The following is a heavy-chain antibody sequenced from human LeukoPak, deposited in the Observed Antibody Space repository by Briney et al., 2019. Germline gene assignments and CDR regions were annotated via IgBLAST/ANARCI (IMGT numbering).Heavy chain of an antibody. CDR3: AKDRQGFGFGEQLDYYYMDV. CDR1: GFTFTGYA. D-gene: IGHD3-10*01. V-gene: IGHV3-23*01. CDR2: ISGSSGST. Sequence: PGGSLRLSCAASGFTFTGYAMSWVRQVPGKGLEWVSAISGSSGSTYYADSVKGRFTISRDNSKNTLYLQMNSLRAEDTAVYYCAKDRQGFGFGEQLDYYYMDVWGKGTTVTVSS. J-gene: IGHJ6*03.